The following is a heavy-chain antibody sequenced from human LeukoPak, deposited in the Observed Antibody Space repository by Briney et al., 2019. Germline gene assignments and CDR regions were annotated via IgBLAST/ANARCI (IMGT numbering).Heavy chain of an antibody. V-gene: IGHV5-51*01. CDR3: ARSGYDSSGWLY. CDR1: GYSFTDYW. D-gene: IGHD3-22*01. CDR2: IFPHDSDT. Sequence: EESLKISCKGSGYSFTDYWIGWVRQMPGKGLEWMGIIFPHDSDTKYSPSFQGQVTISVDKSIATAYLQWSSLQASDSAMYYCARSGYDSSGWLYWGQGTLVTVSS. J-gene: IGHJ4*02.